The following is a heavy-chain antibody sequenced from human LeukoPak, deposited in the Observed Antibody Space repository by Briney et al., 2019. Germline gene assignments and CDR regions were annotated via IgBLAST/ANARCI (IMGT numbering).Heavy chain of an antibody. V-gene: IGHV4-59*01. CDR1: GGSISSYY. D-gene: IGHD3-3*01. CDR2: IYYSGST. J-gene: IGHJ4*02. CDR3: ARSLGYDFWSGWFY. Sequence: SETLSLTRTVSGGSISSYYWSWIRQPPGRGLEWIGYIYYSGSTNYNPSLKSRVTISVDTSKNQFSLKLSSVTAADTAVYYCARSLGYDFWSGWFYWGQGTLVTVSS.